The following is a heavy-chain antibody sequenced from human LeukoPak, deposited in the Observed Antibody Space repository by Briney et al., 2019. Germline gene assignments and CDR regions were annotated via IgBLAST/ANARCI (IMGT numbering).Heavy chain of an antibody. CDR3: AREIASPIGYN. CDR2: ISSSGSTI. J-gene: IGHJ3*02. D-gene: IGHD3-3*02. CDR1: GFTFSTYN. V-gene: IGHV3-48*04. Sequence: GGSLRLSCAASGFTFSTYNMNWVRQAPGKGLEWVSYISSSGSTIYYADSVKGRFTISRDNAKNSLYLQMNSLRAEDTAVYYCAREIASPIGYNWGQGTMVTVSS.